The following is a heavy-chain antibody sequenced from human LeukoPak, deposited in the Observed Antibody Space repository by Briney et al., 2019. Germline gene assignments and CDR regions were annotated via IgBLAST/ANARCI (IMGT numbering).Heavy chain of an antibody. CDR2: INTDGSIT. Sequence: GGSLRLSCAASGYTFSSYWMHWVRQVPGKGLVWVSRINTDGSITTYANSVKGRFTVSRDNAKNTLYLQMNSLRAEDTAVYYCAKAPRDGRANWFDPWGQGTLVTVSS. V-gene: IGHV3-74*01. J-gene: IGHJ5*02. CDR3: AKAPRDGRANWFDP. CDR1: GYTFSSYW. D-gene: IGHD5-24*01.